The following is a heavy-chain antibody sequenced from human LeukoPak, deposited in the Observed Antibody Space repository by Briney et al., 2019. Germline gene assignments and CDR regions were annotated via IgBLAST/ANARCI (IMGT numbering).Heavy chain of an antibody. CDR2: ISYDGSNK. CDR1: GFTFSSYA. CDR3: AREEDSSMIRASHGMDV. J-gene: IGHJ6*02. D-gene: IGHD6-6*01. V-gene: IGHV3-30-3*01. Sequence: GRSLRLSCAASGFTFSSYAMHWVRQAPGKGLEWVAVISYDGSNKYYADSVKGRFTISRDSAKNSLYLQMNSLGAEDTAIYYCAREEDSSMIRASHGMDVWGQGTTVTVS.